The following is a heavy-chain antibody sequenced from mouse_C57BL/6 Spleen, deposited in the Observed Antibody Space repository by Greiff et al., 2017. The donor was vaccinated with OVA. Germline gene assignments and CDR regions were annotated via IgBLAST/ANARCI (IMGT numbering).Heavy chain of an antibody. CDR1: GYTFTSYW. J-gene: IGHJ3*01. CDR3: ARGSNYGFAC. CDR2: IDPSDSYT. V-gene: IGHV1-69*01. D-gene: IGHD2-5*01. Sequence: VQLQQPGAELVMPGASVKLSCKASGYTFTSYWMHWVKQRPGQGLEWIGEIDPSDSYTNYNQKFKGKSTLTVDKSSSTAYMQLSSLTSEDSAVYYCARGSNYGFACWGKGTLVTVSA.